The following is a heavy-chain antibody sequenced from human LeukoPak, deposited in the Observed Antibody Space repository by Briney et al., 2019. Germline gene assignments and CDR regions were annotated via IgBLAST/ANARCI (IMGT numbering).Heavy chain of an antibody. D-gene: IGHD2-21*01. Sequence: GGSLRLSRAASGFTFSNYWMSWVRQAPGKGLKWVANIKEDGSEKYYADSVKGRFTISRDNAKNSLNLQMNSLRAEDTAVYYCAREGLWVGLDSGKTRQAYWESWGQGTMVTVSS. CDR3: AREGLWVGLDSGKTRQAYWES. V-gene: IGHV3-7*04. CDR2: IKEDGSEK. CDR1: GFTFSNYW. J-gene: IGHJ3*01.